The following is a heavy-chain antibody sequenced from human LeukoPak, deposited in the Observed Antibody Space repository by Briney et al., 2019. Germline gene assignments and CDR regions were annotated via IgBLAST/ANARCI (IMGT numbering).Heavy chain of an antibody. CDR1: GCTFTGYY. CDR3: ARGYYDILTGYYEAFDY. Sequence: ASVKVSCKASGCTFTGYYMHWVRQAPGQGLERVGWINPNSGGTNYAQKFQGWVTMTRDTSISTAYMELSRLRSDDTAVYYCARGYYDILTGYYEAFDYWGQGTLVTVSS. CDR2: INPNSGGT. J-gene: IGHJ4*02. V-gene: IGHV1-2*04. D-gene: IGHD3-9*01.